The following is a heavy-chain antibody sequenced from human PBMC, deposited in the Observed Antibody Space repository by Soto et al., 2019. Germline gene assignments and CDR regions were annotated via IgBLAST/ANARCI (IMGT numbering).Heavy chain of an antibody. Sequence: LKVSCKASGYTFTSYYRHWVRQAPGQGLEWMGIINPSGGSTSYAQKFQDRVTMTRDTSTNTFYMELSNLRAEDTAVYYCAKDPLRGATIDWFDPWGQGTLVTVSS. CDR1: GYTFTSYY. D-gene: IGHD1-26*01. CDR2: INPSGGST. V-gene: IGHV1-46*01. CDR3: AKDPLRGATIDWFDP. J-gene: IGHJ5*02.